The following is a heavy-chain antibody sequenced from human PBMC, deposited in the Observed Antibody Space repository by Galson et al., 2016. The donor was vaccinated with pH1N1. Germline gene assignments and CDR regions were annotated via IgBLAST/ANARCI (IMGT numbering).Heavy chain of an antibody. J-gene: IGHJ4*02. Sequence: SVKVSCKASGYSVTRYYMHWVRQAPGQGLEWMGIIDPSDGTTTYSQKFQGRITMTRDTPTNSVYMELSSLTYDDTAVYYCARRYYFDYWGQGTLITVSS. CDR1: GYSVTRYY. CDR3: ARRYYFDY. CDR2: IDPSDGTT. V-gene: IGHV1-46*01.